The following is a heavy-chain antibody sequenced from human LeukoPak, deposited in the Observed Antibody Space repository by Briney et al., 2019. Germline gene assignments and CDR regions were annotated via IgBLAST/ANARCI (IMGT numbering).Heavy chain of an antibody. CDR3: AKGYCSGGSCYSGLFDY. J-gene: IGHJ4*02. Sequence: GGSLRLSCAASGFIFSSYAMSWVRQAPGKGLEWVSAISSSGGSTYYADSVKGRFTISRDNSKNTLYLQINSLRAEDTAVYYCAKGYCSGGSCYSGLFDYWGQGTLVTVPS. CDR2: ISSSGGST. CDR1: GFIFSSYA. D-gene: IGHD2-15*01. V-gene: IGHV3-23*01.